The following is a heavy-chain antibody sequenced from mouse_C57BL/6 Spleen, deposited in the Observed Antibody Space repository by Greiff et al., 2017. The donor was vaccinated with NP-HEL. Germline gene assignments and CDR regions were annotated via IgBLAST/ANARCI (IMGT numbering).Heavy chain of an antibody. J-gene: IGHJ3*01. D-gene: IGHD2-4*01. CDR1: GFTFSDYG. Sequence: EVQLVESGGGLVKSGGSLKLSCAASGFTFSDYGMHWVRQAPEKGLEWVAYISSGSSTIYYADTVKGRFTISRDHAKNTLFLQMTSLRSEDTAMYYCARALYDYDGFAYWGQGTLVTVSA. CDR2: ISSGSSTI. V-gene: IGHV5-17*01. CDR3: ARALYDYDGFAY.